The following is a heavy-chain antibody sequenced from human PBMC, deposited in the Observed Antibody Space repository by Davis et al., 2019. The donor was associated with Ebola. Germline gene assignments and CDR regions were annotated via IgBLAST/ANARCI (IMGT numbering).Heavy chain of an antibody. CDR3: ARVPVGVGAASFDY. D-gene: IGHD1-26*01. J-gene: IGHJ4*02. Sequence: MPSETLSLTCAVYGGSFSGYYWSWIRQPPGKGLEWIGEINHSGSTNYNPSLKSRVTISVDTSKNQFSLKLSSVTAADTAVYYCARVPVGVGAASFDYWGQGTLVTVSS. CDR2: INHSGST. CDR1: GGSFSGYY. V-gene: IGHV4-34*01.